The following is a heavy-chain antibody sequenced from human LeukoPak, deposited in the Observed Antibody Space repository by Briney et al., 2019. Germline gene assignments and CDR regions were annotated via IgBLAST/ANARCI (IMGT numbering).Heavy chain of an antibody. D-gene: IGHD4-11*01. CDR3: ARAVGNYFGDY. CDR1: GFTFTSYY. J-gene: IGHJ4*02. Sequence: GGSLRLSCAASGFTFTSYYMHWVRQAPGQGLEWMGWINPNSGGTNYAQKLQGRVTMTTDTSTSTAYMELRSLRSDDTAVYYCARAVGNYFGDYWGQGTLVTVSS. CDR2: INPNSGGT. V-gene: IGHV1-2*02.